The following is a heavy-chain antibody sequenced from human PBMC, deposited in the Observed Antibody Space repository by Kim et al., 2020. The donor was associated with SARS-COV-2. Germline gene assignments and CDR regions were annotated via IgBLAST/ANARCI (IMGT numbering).Heavy chain of an antibody. CDR1: GFTFSSRA. J-gene: IGHJ4*02. Sequence: GGSLRLSCAASGFTFSSRAMSWVRQAPGKGPEWVASVNNGGNAYYADSVKGRFTVSRDITSDTLYLQMNSLRAEDTALYFCAKDHPSSGWPAFDSWGQGTLVTLST. CDR3: AKDHPSSGWPAFDS. V-gene: IGHV3-23*01. CDR2: VNNGGNA. D-gene: IGHD6-19*01.